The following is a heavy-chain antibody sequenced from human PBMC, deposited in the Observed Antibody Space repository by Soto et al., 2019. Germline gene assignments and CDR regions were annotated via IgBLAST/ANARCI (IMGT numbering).Heavy chain of an antibody. D-gene: IGHD3-22*01. CDR1: GYTFTSYD. J-gene: IGHJ6*02. V-gene: IGHV1-8*01. CDR3: ARRWLSEGGMDV. Sequence: ASVKVSCKASGYTFTSYDINWVRQATGQGLEWMGWMNPNSGNTGYAQKFQGRVTMTRNTSIGTAYMELSSLRSEDTAVYYCARRWLSEGGMDVWGQGTTVTVSS. CDR2: MNPNSGNT.